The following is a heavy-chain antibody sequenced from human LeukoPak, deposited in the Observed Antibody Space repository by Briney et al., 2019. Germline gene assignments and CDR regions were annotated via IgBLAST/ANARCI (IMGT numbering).Heavy chain of an antibody. CDR3: ARDCSGGSCFPLDY. J-gene: IGHJ4*02. V-gene: IGHV4-34*01. CDR1: GGSFSGYY. Sequence: SETLSLTCAVCGGSFSGYYWSWIRQPPGKGLEWIGEINHSGSTNYNPSLKSRVTISVDTSKNQFSLKLSSVTAADTAVYYCARDCSGGSCFPLDYWGQGTLVTVSS. D-gene: IGHD2-15*01. CDR2: INHSGST.